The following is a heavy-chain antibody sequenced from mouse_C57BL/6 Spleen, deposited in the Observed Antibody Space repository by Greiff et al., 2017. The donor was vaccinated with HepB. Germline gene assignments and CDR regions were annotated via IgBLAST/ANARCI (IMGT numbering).Heavy chain of an antibody. D-gene: IGHD1-1*01. CDR1: GYTFTSYW. CDR3: ARRSDGSSYREAY. V-gene: IGHV1-50*01. Sequence: VQLQQSGAELVKPGASVKLSCKASGYTFTSYWMQWVKQRPGQGLEWIGEIDPSDSYTNYNQKFKGKATLTVDSSSSPAYMQLSSLTSEDSAVYYCARRSDGSSYREAYWGQGTLVTVSA. CDR2: IDPSDSYT. J-gene: IGHJ3*01.